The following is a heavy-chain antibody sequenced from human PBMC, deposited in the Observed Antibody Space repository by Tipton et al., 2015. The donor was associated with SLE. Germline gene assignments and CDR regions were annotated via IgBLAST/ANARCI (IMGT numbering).Heavy chain of an antibody. Sequence: TLSLTCTVSGGSISSHYWSWIRQPPGKGVEWIGYIYTSGNTNYNPPSKSRVTISLDTSKNLFSLTLNSVTAADTAVYYCARVEVTIAGKDDAFDIWGQGTKVTVSS. CDR2: IYTSGNT. V-gene: IGHV4-4*08. CDR1: GGSISSHY. J-gene: IGHJ3*02. CDR3: ARVEVTIAGKDDAFDI. D-gene: IGHD4-17*01.